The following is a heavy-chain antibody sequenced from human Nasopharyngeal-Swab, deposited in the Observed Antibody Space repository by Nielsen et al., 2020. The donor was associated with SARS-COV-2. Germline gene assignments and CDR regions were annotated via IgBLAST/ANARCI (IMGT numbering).Heavy chain of an antibody. Sequence: GESLKISCAAPGFTFSNYGMHWVRQAPGKGLEWVALIWYDGSNKYYADSVKGRFTISRDNSKNTLYLQMNSLRAEDTAVYYCARAGEYRFDYWGQGTLVTVSS. CDR2: IWYDGSNK. J-gene: IGHJ4*02. D-gene: IGHD7-27*01. V-gene: IGHV3-33*01. CDR3: ARAGEYRFDY. CDR1: GFTFSNYG.